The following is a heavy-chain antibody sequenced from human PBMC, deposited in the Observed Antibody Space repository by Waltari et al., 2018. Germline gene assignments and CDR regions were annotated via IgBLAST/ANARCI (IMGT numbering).Heavy chain of an antibody. J-gene: IGHJ6*02. CDR2: IIPIFGTA. CDR3: ARDTSRAYDFWSGYYGMDV. V-gene: IGHV1-69*05. Sequence: QVQLVQSGAEVKKPGSSVKVSCKASGGTFSSYAISWVRQAPGQGLEWMGGIIPIFGTANYAQKIQGRVTITTDESTSTAYMELSSLRSEDTAVYDCARDTSRAYDFWSGYYGMDVWGQGTTVTVSS. D-gene: IGHD3-3*01. CDR1: GGTFSSYA.